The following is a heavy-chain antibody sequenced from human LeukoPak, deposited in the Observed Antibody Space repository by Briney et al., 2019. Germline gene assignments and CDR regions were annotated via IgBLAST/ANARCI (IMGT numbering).Heavy chain of an antibody. CDR2: IYYSGRT. V-gene: IGHV4-59*08. CDR3: ARGYCSGGTCYGYFDL. J-gene: IGHJ2*01. Sequence: SETLTLTCTVSGGSISSYYWSWIRQPPGKGLEWIGYIYYSGRTNYNPSLKSRVTISVDTSKNQFSLKLSSVTAADTAVYYCARGYCSGGTCYGYFDLWGRGTLVTVSS. CDR1: GGSISSYY. D-gene: IGHD2-15*01.